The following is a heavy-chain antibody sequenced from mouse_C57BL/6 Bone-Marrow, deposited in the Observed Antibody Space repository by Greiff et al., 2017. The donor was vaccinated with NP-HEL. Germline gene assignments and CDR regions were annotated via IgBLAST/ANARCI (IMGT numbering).Heavy chain of an antibody. CDR1: GFNIKDYY. CDR3: TTWSRLDGSIDV. Sequence: VQLQQSGAELVRPGASVKLSCTASGFNIKDYYMHWVKQRPEQGLEWIGRIDPEDGDTEYAPKFQGKAAMTADTSSNTAYMQLSSLTSEDTAVYYWTTWSRLDGSIDVWGKGTTVTVSS. J-gene: IGHJ1*03. CDR2: IDPEDGDT. D-gene: IGHD2-2*01. V-gene: IGHV14-1*01.